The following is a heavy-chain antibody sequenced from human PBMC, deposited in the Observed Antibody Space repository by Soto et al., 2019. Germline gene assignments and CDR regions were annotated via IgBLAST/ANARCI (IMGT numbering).Heavy chain of an antibody. D-gene: IGHD5-18*01. CDR2: ISSSSSYI. Sequence: GGSLRLSCAASGFTFSSYSMNWVRQAPGKGLEWVSSISSSSSYIYYADSVKGRFTISRDNAKNSLYLQMNSLRAEDTAVYYCARDWWAAMVPGDYWGQRTLVTSPQ. CDR3: ARDWWAAMVPGDY. CDR1: GFTFSSYS. V-gene: IGHV3-21*01. J-gene: IGHJ4*02.